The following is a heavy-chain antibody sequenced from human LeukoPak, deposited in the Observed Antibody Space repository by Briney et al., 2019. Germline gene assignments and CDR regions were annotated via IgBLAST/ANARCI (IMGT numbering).Heavy chain of an antibody. CDR3: ARGSGIGSGWSSYIDY. Sequence: GGSLRLSCAASGFTFSNAWMNWVRQAPGKGLEWVSAISGSGGSTYYADSVKGRFTISRDNSKNTLYLQMNSLRAEDTAVYYCARGSGIGSGWSSYIDYWGQGTLVTVSS. CDR1: GFTFSNAW. D-gene: IGHD6-19*01. CDR2: ISGSGGST. J-gene: IGHJ4*02. V-gene: IGHV3-23*01.